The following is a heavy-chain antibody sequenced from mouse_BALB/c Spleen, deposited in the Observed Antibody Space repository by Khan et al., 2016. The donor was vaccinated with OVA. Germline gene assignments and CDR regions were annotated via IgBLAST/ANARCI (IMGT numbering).Heavy chain of an antibody. CDR1: GFSLTSYG. CDR2: MGAGGRT. CDR3: ARPYYGSAWFAY. Sequence: QVQLKQSGPGLVAPSQSLSIICTVSGFSLTSYGVHWVRQPPGKGLEWLGVMGAGGRTNYNSALMSRLSISIEKSKGQVFLKMNSLQTDDTAMYYCARPYYGSAWFAYWGQGTLVTVSA. D-gene: IGHD1-1*01. J-gene: IGHJ3*01. V-gene: IGHV2-9*02.